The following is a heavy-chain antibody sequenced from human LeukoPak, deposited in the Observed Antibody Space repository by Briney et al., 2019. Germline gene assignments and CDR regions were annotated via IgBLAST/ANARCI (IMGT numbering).Heavy chain of an antibody. CDR3: ARRRSPRGFDY. CDR1: TGSISSSSYY. J-gene: IGHJ4*02. V-gene: IGHV4-39*01. Sequence: SETLSLTCTVSTGSISSSSYYWGWIRQPPGKGLEWIGSIYYSGSTYYNPSLKSRVTVSVDTSKNQFSLKLSSVTAADTAVYYCARRRSPRGFDYWGQGTLVTVSS. CDR2: IYYSGST.